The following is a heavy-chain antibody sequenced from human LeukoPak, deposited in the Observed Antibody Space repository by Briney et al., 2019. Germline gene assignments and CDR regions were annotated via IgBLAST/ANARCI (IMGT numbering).Heavy chain of an antibody. CDR3: AKPPLKTSQNNVIRSVGYFDD. CDR2: ISNNVDNT. J-gene: IGHJ4*02. V-gene: IGHV3-23*01. CDR1: GFTFSSYA. Sequence: GGSLRLSCAASGFTFSSYAMNWVRQAPGKGLEWISGISNNVDNTYYADSVKGRFTISRDNSKNTLFLQMKSLRAEDTAVYYCAKPPLKTSQNNVIRSVGYFDDWGQGTLVTVSS. D-gene: IGHD3-3*01.